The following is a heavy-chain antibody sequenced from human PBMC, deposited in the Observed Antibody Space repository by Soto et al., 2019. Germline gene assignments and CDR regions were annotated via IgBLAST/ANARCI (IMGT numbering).Heavy chain of an antibody. Sequence: QVQLQESGPGLVKPSETLSLTCTVSGGSISSYYWSWIRQPPGKGLEWIGYIYYSGSTNYNPSLKSRVTISVDTSKNQFSLKLSSVTAADTAVYYCASGGGRFGELTDAFDIWGQGIMVTVSS. J-gene: IGHJ3*02. CDR1: GGSISSYY. CDR3: ASGGGRFGELTDAFDI. CDR2: IYYSGST. D-gene: IGHD3-10*01. V-gene: IGHV4-59*08.